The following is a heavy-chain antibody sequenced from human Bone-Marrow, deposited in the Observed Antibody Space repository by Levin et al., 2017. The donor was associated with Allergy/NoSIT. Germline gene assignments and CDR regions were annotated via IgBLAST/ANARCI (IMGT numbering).Heavy chain of an antibody. CDR1: GFSFSPYS. CDR3: ARLTIEARPAGNYYGLDV. V-gene: IGHV3-21*01. D-gene: IGHD6-6*01. CDR2: ISSSSTYI. J-gene: IGHJ6*02. Sequence: GGSLRLSCVGSGFSFSPYSMEWVRQAPGKGLEWVSYISSSSTYIYYADSVKGRFTVSRDNAKNSLFLQMNSLRAEDTAVYYCARLTIEARPAGNYYGLDVWGQGTTVIVSS.